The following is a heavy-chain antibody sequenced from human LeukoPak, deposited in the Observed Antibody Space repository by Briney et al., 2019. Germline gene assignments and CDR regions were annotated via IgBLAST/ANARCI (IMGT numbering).Heavy chain of an antibody. J-gene: IGHJ4*02. Sequence: GGSLRLSCAASGFTFSSYSMSWARQAPGKGLQWVSGIGATTSYADSVKGRFTVSRDNSKNTVHLQMNSLRAEDTAVYYCATSRGSVWGQGTLVTVSS. CDR1: GFTFSSYS. V-gene: IGHV3-23*01. CDR2: IGATT. CDR3: ATSRGSV. D-gene: IGHD3-16*01.